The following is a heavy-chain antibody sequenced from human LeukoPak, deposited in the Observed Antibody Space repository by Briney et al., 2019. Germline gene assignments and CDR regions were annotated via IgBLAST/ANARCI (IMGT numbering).Heavy chain of an antibody. CDR3: ARKESAYYYYAMDV. J-gene: IGHJ6*02. CDR1: GFTFSSYW. D-gene: IGHD5-24*01. CDR2: IKQDGREK. V-gene: IGHV3-7*01. Sequence: GGSLRLSCAASGFTFSSYWMSWVRQAPGKGLEWVANIKQDGREKYHVDSVKGRFTISRDNAKNSLYLQMNSLRAEDTAVYYCARKESAYYYYAMDVWGQGTTVTVSS.